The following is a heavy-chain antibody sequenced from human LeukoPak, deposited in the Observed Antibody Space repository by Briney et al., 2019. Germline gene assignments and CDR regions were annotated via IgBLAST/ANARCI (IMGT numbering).Heavy chain of an antibody. CDR3: ARMACSSTSCYLNWFDP. CDR2: MNPNSGNT. CDR1: GYTFTSYD. J-gene: IGHJ5*02. D-gene: IGHD2-2*01. Sequence: AAVKVSCKASGYTFTSYDINWVRQATGQGLEWVGWMNPNSGNTGYAQKFQGRVTITRNTSISTAYMELSSLRSEDTAVYYCARMACSSTSCYLNWFDPWGQGTLVTVSS. V-gene: IGHV1-8*03.